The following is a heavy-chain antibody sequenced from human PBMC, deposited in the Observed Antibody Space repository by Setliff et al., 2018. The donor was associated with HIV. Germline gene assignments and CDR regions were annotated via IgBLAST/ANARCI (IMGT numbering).Heavy chain of an antibody. CDR2: VSHSGST. D-gene: IGHD3-3*01. V-gene: IGHV4-39*01. CDR3: ARSVLRSLGWFDP. Sequence: SETLSLTCTVSGGSISRNTYYWAWIRQPPGKGLEWIGSVSHSGSTYYTPFLKSRVTISVDTSKNQFSLNLTSVAAADTARYYCARSVLRSLGWFDPWGQGTLVTVSS. J-gene: IGHJ5*02. CDR1: GGSISRNTYY.